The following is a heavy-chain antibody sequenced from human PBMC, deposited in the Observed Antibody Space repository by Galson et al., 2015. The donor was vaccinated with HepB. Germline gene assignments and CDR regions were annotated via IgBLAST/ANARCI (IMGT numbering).Heavy chain of an antibody. CDR3: ARDPDDTNGYYLTFEY. CDR2: ISCDGNNQ. J-gene: IGHJ4*02. CDR1: GFRISNFA. D-gene: IGHD3-22*01. Sequence: SLRLSCAASGFRISNFAMHWVRQAPGKGLEWVSMISCDGNNQLYSDSVRGRLTVSRDVAKNTVYLQMNSLRAEDTAVYYCARDPDDTNGYYLTFEYWGQGSLVTVSS. V-gene: IGHV3-30*03.